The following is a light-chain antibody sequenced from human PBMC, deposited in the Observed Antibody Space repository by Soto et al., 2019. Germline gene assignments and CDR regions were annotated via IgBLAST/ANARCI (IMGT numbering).Light chain of an antibody. Sequence: EIVMTQSPATLSVSPGERATLSCRASQSVSSNLAWYQQKPGQAPRLLIYGASTRATGIPARFSGSGSGTEFTLTISSLQAEDFAVYYCQQYNNWPLWTFGQETMVEIK. CDR3: QQYNNWPLWT. CDR1: QSVSSN. V-gene: IGKV3-15*01. J-gene: IGKJ1*01. CDR2: GAS.